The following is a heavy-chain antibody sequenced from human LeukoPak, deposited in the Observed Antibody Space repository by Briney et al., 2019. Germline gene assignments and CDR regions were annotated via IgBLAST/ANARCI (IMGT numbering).Heavy chain of an antibody. D-gene: IGHD2/OR15-2a*01. CDR3: ARDVTDFGY. V-gene: IGHV3-30*04. Sequence: PGGSLRLSCAASGFTFSSYAMHWVRQAPGKGLEWVAVISYDGSNKYYADSVKGRFTISRDNSKNTLYLQMNSLRAEDTAVYYCARDVTDFGYWGQGTLVTVSS. J-gene: IGHJ4*02. CDR2: ISYDGSNK. CDR1: GFTFSSYA.